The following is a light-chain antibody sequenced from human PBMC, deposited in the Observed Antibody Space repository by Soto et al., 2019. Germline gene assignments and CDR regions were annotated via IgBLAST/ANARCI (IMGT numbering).Light chain of an antibody. V-gene: IGKV3-15*01. CDR1: QSVSSN. Sequence: EIVMTQSPATLSVSPGERVTLSCRASQSVSSNLAWYQQKPGQAPRLLIYDASTRATGISARFSGSGSGTEFTLTISSLQSEDFAVYYCQQYNNWPRTFGQGTKVEIK. J-gene: IGKJ1*01. CDR3: QQYNNWPRT. CDR2: DAS.